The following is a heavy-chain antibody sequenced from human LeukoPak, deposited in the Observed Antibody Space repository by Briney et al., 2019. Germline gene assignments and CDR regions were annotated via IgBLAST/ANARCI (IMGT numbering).Heavy chain of an antibody. Sequence: ASVKVSCXASGYTFTSYDINWERQATGQGLEWMGWMNPNSGNTGYAQKFQGRVTITRNTSISTAYMELSSLTSEDTAVYYCARGNYYGSGSYYWFDPWGQRTLVTVSS. CDR3: ARGNYYGSGSYYWFDP. CDR1: GYTFTSYD. CDR2: MNPNSGNT. J-gene: IGHJ5*02. V-gene: IGHV1-8*03. D-gene: IGHD3-10*01.